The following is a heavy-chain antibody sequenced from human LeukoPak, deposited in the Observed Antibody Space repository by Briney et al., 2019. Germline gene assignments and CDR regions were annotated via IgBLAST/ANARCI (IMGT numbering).Heavy chain of an antibody. CDR3: ARAHYDFWSGYYLSWFDP. CDR2: ISAYNGNT. V-gene: IGHV1-18*01. J-gene: IGHJ5*02. D-gene: IGHD3-3*01. CDR1: GYTFTSCG. Sequence: ASVKVSCKASGYTFTSCGISWVRQAPGQGLEWMGWISAYNGNTNYAQKLQGRVTMTTDTSTSTAYMELRSLRSDDTAVYYCARAHYDFWSGYYLSWFDPWGQGTLVTVSS.